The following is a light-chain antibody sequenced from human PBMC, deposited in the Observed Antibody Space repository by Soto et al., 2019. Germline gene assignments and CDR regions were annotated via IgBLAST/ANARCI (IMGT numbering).Light chain of an antibody. Sequence: QSVLTQPPSASGTPGQRVAISCSRSSSNIGSNFVYWYQQFPGTAPKLLIYRNDQWPSGVPDRFSGSKSGTSASLAISGLRSEDEADYYCAAWDDTLSGLVFGVGTKLTVL. CDR3: AAWDDTLSGLV. J-gene: IGLJ2*01. V-gene: IGLV1-47*01. CDR1: SSNIGSNF. CDR2: RND.